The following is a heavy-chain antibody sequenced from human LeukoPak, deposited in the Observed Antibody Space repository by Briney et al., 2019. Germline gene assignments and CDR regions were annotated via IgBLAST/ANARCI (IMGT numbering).Heavy chain of an antibody. D-gene: IGHD2-2*01. CDR1: GYTFTSYY. V-gene: IGHV1-46*01. CDR3: ARGPIIDIVVIPAAADYYHMDV. Sequence: ASVKVSCKASGYTFTSYYMHWVRQAPGQGLEWMGIINPSGGSTSYAQKFQGRVTMTRDMSTSTVYMELSSLRSEDTAAYYCARGPIIDIVVIPAAADYYHMDVWGKGTTVTVSS. J-gene: IGHJ6*03. CDR2: INPSGGST.